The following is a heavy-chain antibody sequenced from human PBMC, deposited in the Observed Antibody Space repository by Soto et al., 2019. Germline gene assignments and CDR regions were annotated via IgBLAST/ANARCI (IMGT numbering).Heavy chain of an antibody. CDR1: EFTFGAYA. Sequence: GGPLRLSCTTSEFTFGAYAMSWFRQAPGKGLEWVGFIRSKAYGGTTEYAASVKGRFTISRDDSKSIAYLQMNSLKTEDTAMYYCTMTTVTTDYYYNGMDVWGQGTTVTVSS. J-gene: IGHJ6*02. D-gene: IGHD4-4*01. CDR2: IRSKAYGGTT. V-gene: IGHV3-49*03. CDR3: TMTTVTTDYYYNGMDV.